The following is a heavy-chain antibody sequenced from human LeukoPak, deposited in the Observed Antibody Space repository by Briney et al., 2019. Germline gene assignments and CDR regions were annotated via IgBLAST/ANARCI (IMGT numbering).Heavy chain of an antibody. CDR3: AKELYYGSGRDYFDY. D-gene: IGHD3-10*01. V-gene: IGHV3-23*01. J-gene: IGHJ4*02. CDR1: GFTFSTYA. CDR2: ISGGGGST. Sequence: PGGSLRLSCAASGFTFSTYAMSWVRQAAGKGLEWVSTISGGGGSTYYADSVKDRFTISRDNSKNTLYLQMNSLRAEDTAVYYCAKELYYGSGRDYFDYWGPGTLVTVSS.